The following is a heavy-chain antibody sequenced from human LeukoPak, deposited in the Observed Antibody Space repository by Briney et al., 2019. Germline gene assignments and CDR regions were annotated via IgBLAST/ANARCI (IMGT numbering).Heavy chain of an antibody. J-gene: IGHJ4*02. V-gene: IGHV3-11*01. CDR2: ISSSASTI. CDR3: ASEVFSGSRPRYFDY. CDR1: GFTFSDYY. D-gene: IGHD1-26*01. Sequence: GGSLRLSCAASGFTFSDYYMSWIRQAPGKGLEWVSYISSSASTIYYADSVKGRFTISRDNAKNSLYLQMNSLRAEDTAVYYCASEVFSGSRPRYFDYWGQGTLVTVSS.